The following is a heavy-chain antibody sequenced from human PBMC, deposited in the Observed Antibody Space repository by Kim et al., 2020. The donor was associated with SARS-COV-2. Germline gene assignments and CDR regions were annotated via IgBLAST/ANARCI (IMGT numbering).Heavy chain of an antibody. CDR1: GFTLFRFW. V-gene: IGHV3-7*01. J-gene: IGHJ4*02. Sequence: GGSLRLSCAGSGFTLFRFWMHWVRQAPGKGLEWVANINENGSEKNYVDSVKGRFTISRDNSKNSLYLQMNSLRAEDTAVYYCARSLDSWGQGTLVTVFS. CDR3: ARSLDS. CDR2: INENGSEK.